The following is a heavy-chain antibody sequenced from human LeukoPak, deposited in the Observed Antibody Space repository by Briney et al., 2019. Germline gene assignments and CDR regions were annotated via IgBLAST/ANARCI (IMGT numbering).Heavy chain of an antibody. CDR1: GYTFTSYD. Sequence: ASVKVSCKASGYTFTSYDINWVRQATGQGLEWMGWMNPNSGNTGYAQKFQGRVTMTRNTSISTAYMELSSLRSEDTAVYYCARSTTVTTWWFDPWGQGTLVTVSS. CDR3: ARSTTVTTWWFDP. CDR2: MNPNSGNT. J-gene: IGHJ5*02. D-gene: IGHD4-17*01. V-gene: IGHV1-8*01.